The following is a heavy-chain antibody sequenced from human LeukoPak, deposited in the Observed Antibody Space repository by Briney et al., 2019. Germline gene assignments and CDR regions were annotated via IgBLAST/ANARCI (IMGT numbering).Heavy chain of an antibody. Sequence: SETLSLTCTVSGDSITGYYWGWIRQPPGKGLEWIGEINHSGSTNYNPSLKSRVTISIDTSKNQFSLELSSVTAADTAVYYCARGAADRNNYYYYIDVWGKGTTITVSS. D-gene: IGHD1/OR15-1a*01. CDR3: ARGAADRNNYYYYIDV. V-gene: IGHV4-34*01. J-gene: IGHJ6*03. CDR2: INHSGST. CDR1: GDSITGYY.